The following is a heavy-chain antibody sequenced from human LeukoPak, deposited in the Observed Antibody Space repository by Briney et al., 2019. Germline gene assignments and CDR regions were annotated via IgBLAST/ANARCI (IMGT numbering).Heavy chain of an antibody. CDR2: ISGYNGNT. J-gene: IGHJ6*02. D-gene: IGHD2-2*01. V-gene: IGHV1-18*01. CDR3: AREQAYCSSTSCYVMHGMDV. Sequence: ASVKVSCKASGYPFTNYGTSWVRQAPGQGLEWMGWISGYNGNTNSAQKVQGRVTMTTDTSTSTAYMELRSLRSDDTAVYYCAREQAYCSSTSCYVMHGMDVWGQGTTVTVSS. CDR1: GYPFTNYG.